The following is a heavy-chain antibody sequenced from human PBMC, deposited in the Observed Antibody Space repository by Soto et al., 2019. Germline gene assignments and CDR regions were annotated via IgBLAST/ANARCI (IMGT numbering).Heavy chain of an antibody. CDR3: ARVISSRDEYFDY. CDR1: VDSMIGCRW. D-gene: IGHD2-2*01. V-gene: IGHV4-4*02. CDR2: VSHTGTT. J-gene: IGHJ4*02. Sequence: SETRSLPCSFFVDSMIGCRWWGCVRLPAGKWLEWIGEVSHTGTTNYNPSLKIRVTMSVDKPKNQFSLNLTSVTAADTAVYYCARVISSRDEYFDYWGQGTVVTVSS.